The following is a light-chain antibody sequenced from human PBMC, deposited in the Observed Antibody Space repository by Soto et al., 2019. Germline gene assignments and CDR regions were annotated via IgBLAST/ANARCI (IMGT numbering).Light chain of an antibody. V-gene: IGKV3-20*01. CDR2: GAS. CDR1: QSFTSSY. Sequence: EIVLTQSPGTLSLSPGERATLSCRASQSFTSSYLAWYQQKPGQAPRLLIYGASSRATGIPDRFSGSGSGTDFTLTISSLQPEDFATYYCQQSYSTPRTFGQGTKVDI. CDR3: QQSYSTPRT. J-gene: IGKJ1*01.